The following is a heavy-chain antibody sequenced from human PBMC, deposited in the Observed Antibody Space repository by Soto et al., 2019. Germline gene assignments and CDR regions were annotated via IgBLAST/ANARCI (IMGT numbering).Heavy chain of an antibody. Sequence: PGGSLRLSCAASGFTFSSYWMHWVRQAPGKGLVWVSRINSDGSSTSYADSVQGRFTISRDNAKNTLYLQMNSLRAEDTAVYSCGRSGIAAPGGDTSFVPWGQGTLDTVSS. J-gene: IGHJ5*02. D-gene: IGHD1-26*01. CDR1: GFTFSSYW. CDR2: INSDGSST. V-gene: IGHV3-74*01. CDR3: GRSGIAAPGGDTSFVP.